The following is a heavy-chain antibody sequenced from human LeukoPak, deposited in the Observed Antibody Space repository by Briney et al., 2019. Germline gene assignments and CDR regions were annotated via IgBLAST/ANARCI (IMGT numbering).Heavy chain of an antibody. D-gene: IGHD2-2*01. Sequence: GGPLRLSCVGSGYNFGDFEMNWVRQAPGKGLEWVAYISGRDSNIYYHGSVKGRFSISRDNANNLLYLQMNSLRAEDTAVYYCAGPVGGASLVPAATYDYWGQGTLVTVSS. V-gene: IGHV3-48*03. CDR1: GYNFGDFE. J-gene: IGHJ4*02. CDR3: AGPVGGASLVPAATYDY. CDR2: ISGRDSNI.